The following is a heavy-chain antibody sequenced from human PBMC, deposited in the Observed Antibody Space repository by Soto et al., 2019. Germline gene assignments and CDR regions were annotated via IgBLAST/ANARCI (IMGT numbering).Heavy chain of an antibody. D-gene: IGHD5-18*01. CDR1: GFTFGSYA. CDR3: AKGRGYSYGYCSDY. CDR2: ISGSGGST. Sequence: GGSLRLSCAASGFTFGSYAMSWVRQAPGKGLEWVSAISGSGGSTYYADSVKGRFTISRDNSKNTLYLQTNSLRAEDTAVYYCAKGRGYSYGYCSDYWGQGTLVTVSS. J-gene: IGHJ4*02. V-gene: IGHV3-23*01.